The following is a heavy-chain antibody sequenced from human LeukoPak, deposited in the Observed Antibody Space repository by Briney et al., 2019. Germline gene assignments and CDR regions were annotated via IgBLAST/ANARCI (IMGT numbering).Heavy chain of an antibody. V-gene: IGHV1-69*05. J-gene: IGHJ4*02. Sequence: SVKVSCKASGGTFSSYAISWVRQAPGQGLEWMGGIIPIFGTANYAQKFQGRVTITTDESTSTAYMELSSLRSEDTAVYYCARDVGYDILTGYYDYWGLGTLVTVSS. CDR3: ARDVGYDILTGYYDY. CDR1: GGTFSSYA. D-gene: IGHD3-9*01. CDR2: IIPIFGTA.